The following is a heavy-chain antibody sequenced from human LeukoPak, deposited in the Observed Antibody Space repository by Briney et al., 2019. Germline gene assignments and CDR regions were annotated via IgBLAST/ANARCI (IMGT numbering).Heavy chain of an antibody. J-gene: IGHJ3*02. V-gene: IGHV4-34*01. CDR1: GGSFSGYY. D-gene: IGHD2-2*01. Sequence: SETLSLTCAIYGGSFSGYYWSWIRQPPGKGLEWIGEINHSGSTNYNPSLKSRVTISVDTSKNQFSLKLSSVTAADTAVYYCARLRFCSRLRYYYQLPPCAFDIWGQGTMVTVSS. CDR2: INHSGST. CDR3: ARLRFCSRLRYYYQLPPCAFDI.